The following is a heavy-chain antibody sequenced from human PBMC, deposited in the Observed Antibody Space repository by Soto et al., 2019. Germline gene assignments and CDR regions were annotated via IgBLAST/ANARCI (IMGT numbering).Heavy chain of an antibody. CDR2: IRYSGKT. D-gene: IGHD2-21*02. Sequence: QVQLQKSGPGLLEPSETLSLTCTVSGGSLTNYFWTWIRQSPGKGLEWIAYIRYSGKTDYNPSLKSRVTISLDTPKNQFSLKLTSVTAADTAMYYCARFQYTVVTPFDLWGQGTMVIVSS. J-gene: IGHJ3*01. CDR3: ARFQYTVVTPFDL. CDR1: GGSLTNYF. V-gene: IGHV4-59*01.